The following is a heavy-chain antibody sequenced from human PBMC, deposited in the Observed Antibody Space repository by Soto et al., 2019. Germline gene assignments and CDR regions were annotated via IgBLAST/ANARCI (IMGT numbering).Heavy chain of an antibody. V-gene: IGHV3-33*01. CDR3: ARDPPVDILTGYYYGMDV. CDR1: GLSFSSYG. Sequence: GVSLRLSCAACGLSFSSYGMHCVRQAPGKGLEWVAVIWYDGSNKYYADSVKGRFTISRDNSKNTLYLQMNSLRAEDTAVYYCARDPPVDILTGYYYGMDVWGQGTTVTVSS. D-gene: IGHD3-9*01. J-gene: IGHJ6*02. CDR2: IWYDGSNK.